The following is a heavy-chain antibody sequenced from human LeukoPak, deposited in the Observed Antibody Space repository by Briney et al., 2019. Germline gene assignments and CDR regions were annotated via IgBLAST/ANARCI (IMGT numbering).Heavy chain of an antibody. CDR1: GYSFTSYW. CDR2: IYSGDSDA. Sequence: GESLQISCKGSGYSFTSYWIGWVRQMPGKGLKWMGIIYSGDSDARYSPSFQGQVTISADKSISTAYLQWSSLKASDTAMYYCARRRDLYSGSYYPFDYWGQGTLVTVSS. V-gene: IGHV5-51*01. CDR3: ARRRDLYSGSYYPFDY. J-gene: IGHJ4*02. D-gene: IGHD1-26*01.